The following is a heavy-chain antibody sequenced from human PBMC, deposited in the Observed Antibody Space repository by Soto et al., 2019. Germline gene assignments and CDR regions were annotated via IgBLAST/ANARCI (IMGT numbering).Heavy chain of an antibody. CDR2: IYWDDDK. Sequence: QITLKESGPTLVKPTQTLTRTSTFSGFSLSTSGVGVGWIRQPPGKALEWLALIYWDDDKRYSPSLKSRLTITKDTSKNQVVLTMTNMDPVDTARYHCAHRRGSGSYYGDFDYWGQGTLVTVSS. J-gene: IGHJ4*02. CDR1: GFSLSTSGVG. D-gene: IGHD1-26*01. CDR3: AHRRGSGSYYGDFDY. V-gene: IGHV2-5*02.